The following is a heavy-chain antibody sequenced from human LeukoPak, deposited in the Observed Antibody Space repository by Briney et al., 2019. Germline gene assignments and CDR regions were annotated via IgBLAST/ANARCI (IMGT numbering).Heavy chain of an antibody. D-gene: IGHD1-26*01. CDR1: GFTFSNAY. CDR3: TTDLKESGSDTTTGFQY. Sequence: GGSLRLSCAASGFTFSNAYMNWVRQAPGKGLEWVGRIKPKTDGETTEYAAPVKGRFSISRDDSKNMLYLQMNSLKTEDTAVYYCTTDLKESGSDTTTGFQYWGQGTLVTVSS. J-gene: IGHJ4*02. CDR2: IKPKTDGETT. V-gene: IGHV3-15*07.